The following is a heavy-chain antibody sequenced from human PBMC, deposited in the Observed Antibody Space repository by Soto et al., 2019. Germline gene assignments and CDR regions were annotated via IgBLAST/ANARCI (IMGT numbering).Heavy chain of an antibody. V-gene: IGHV3-33*01. CDR1: GFTFSSYG. J-gene: IGHJ6*02. CDR3: ARDLRVGAIVYYGMDV. Sequence: SLRLSCAASGFTFSSYGMHWVRQAPGKGLEWVAVIWYDGSNKYYADSVKGRFTISRDNSKNTLYLQMNSLRAEDTAVYYCARDLRVGAIVYYGMDVWGQGTTVTVSS. CDR2: IWYDGSNK. D-gene: IGHD1-26*01.